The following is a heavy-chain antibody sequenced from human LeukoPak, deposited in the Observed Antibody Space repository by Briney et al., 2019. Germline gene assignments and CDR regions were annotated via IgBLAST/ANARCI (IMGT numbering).Heavy chain of an antibody. Sequence: SETLSLTCSVSGGSIRGYYWSWIRQPPGKGLELIGYIHYSGSTNYNPPLKSRVTLSVDTYNNRFSLRLTSATAAATAVYYCARLGYCYDTHSLPDYWGQGTLVTVSS. CDR2: IHYSGST. J-gene: IGHJ4*02. CDR1: GGSIRGYY. CDR3: ARLGYCYDTHSLPDY. V-gene: IGHV4-59*01. D-gene: IGHD3-22*01.